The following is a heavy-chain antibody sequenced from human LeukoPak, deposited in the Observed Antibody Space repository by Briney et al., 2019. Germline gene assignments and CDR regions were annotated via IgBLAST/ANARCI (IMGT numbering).Heavy chain of an antibody. CDR2: IYHSGST. CDR3: ARAPGTRGYYYYYMDV. J-gene: IGHJ6*03. D-gene: IGHD3-10*01. CDR1: GGSISSGGYY. V-gene: IGHV4-30-2*01. Sequence: SETLSLTCTVSGGSISSGGYYWSWIRQPPGKGLEWIGYIYHSGSTYYNPSLKSRVTISVDRSKNQFSLKLSSVTAADTAVYYCARAPGTRGYYYYYMDVWGKGTTVTVSS.